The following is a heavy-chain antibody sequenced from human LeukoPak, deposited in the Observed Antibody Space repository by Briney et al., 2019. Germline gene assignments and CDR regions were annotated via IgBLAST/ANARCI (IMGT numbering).Heavy chain of an antibody. Sequence: SETLSLTCTVSGGSISSYYWSWIRQPPGKGLEWIGYIYYSGSTNYNPSLKSRVTISVDTSKNQFSLKLSSVTAADTAVYWCARLFNWNYGLDPWGQGTLVTVSS. CDR3: ARLFNWNYGLDP. V-gene: IGHV4-59*01. D-gene: IGHD1-7*01. J-gene: IGHJ5*02. CDR1: GGSISSYY. CDR2: IYYSGST.